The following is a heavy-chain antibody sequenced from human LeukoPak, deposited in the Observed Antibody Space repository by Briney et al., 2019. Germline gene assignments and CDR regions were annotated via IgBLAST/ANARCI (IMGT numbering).Heavy chain of an antibody. J-gene: IGHJ1*01. V-gene: IGHV1-2*02. Sequence: ASVKVSCKASGYTFTGYYMHWVRQAPGQGLEWMGWINPNSGGTNYAQKFQGRVTMTRDTSISTAYMELSRLRSDDTAVYYCARIVGAPWSEYFQHWGQGTLVTVSS. CDR2: INPNSGGT. CDR3: ARIVGAPWSEYFQH. D-gene: IGHD1-26*01. CDR1: GYTFTGYY.